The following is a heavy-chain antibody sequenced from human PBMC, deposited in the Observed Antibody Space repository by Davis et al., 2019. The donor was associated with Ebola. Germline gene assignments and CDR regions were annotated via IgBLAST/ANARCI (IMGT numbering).Heavy chain of an antibody. Sequence: TLSLTCTVSGASISSRSYYWGWIRQHPGKALECLGFIFWDDDRRYSPSLKSRLTITKDTSKNQVVLSMTNMDPADTATYYCTRLAYTNGWFYFDYWGQGSLVTVSS. V-gene: IGHV2-5*02. J-gene: IGHJ4*02. CDR3: TRLAYTNGWFYFDY. CDR1: GASISSRSYY. D-gene: IGHD2-8*01. CDR2: IFWDDDR.